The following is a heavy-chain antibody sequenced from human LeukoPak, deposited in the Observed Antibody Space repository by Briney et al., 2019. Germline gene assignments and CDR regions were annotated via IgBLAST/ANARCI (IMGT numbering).Heavy chain of an antibody. J-gene: IGHJ5*02. D-gene: IGHD2-2*01. Sequence: SETLSLTCTVSGGSISSYYWSWIRQPAGKGLEWIGRIYTSGSTNYNPSLKSRVTMSVDTSKNQFSLKLSSVTAADTAVYYCARDLDCSSTSCSTTNWFDPWGQGTLVTVS. CDR3: ARDLDCSSTSCSTTNWFDP. V-gene: IGHV4-4*07. CDR1: GGSISSYY. CDR2: IYTSGST.